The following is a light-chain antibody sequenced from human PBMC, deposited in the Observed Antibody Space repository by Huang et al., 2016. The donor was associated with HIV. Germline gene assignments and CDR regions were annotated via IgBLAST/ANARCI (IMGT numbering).Light chain of an antibody. J-gene: IGKJ2*01. V-gene: IGKV3-15*01. Sequence: TQSPVTLSVSPGESATLSCRASQSIGNNLVWYQQKPGQAPSVLIYGASIRCISVPGRFNGSASGTHFTLTITSRQSEDFTVYYCQQYNFWPYTFGQGTRLEIK. CDR3: QQYNFWPYT. CDR1: QSIGNN. CDR2: GAS.